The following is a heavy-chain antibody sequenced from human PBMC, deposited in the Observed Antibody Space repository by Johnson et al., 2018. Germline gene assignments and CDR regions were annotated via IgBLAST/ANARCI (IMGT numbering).Heavy chain of an antibody. CDR1: GFTFSSYA. CDR3: TTGDIVVVVAAMQDRLQH. D-gene: IGHD2-15*01. CDR2: ISGSGGST. V-gene: IGHV3-23*04. J-gene: IGHJ1*01. Sequence: VQLVESGGGLVQPGGSLRLSCAASGFTFSSYAMSWVRQAPGKGLEWVSAISGSGGSTYYADSVKGRFTISRDNSKNTLYLQLNSLRAEDTAVYYCTTGDIVVVVAAMQDRLQHWGQGTLVTVSS.